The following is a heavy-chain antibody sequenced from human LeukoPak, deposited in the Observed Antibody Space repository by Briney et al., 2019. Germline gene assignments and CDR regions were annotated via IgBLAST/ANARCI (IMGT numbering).Heavy chain of an antibody. Sequence: SETLSLTCTVSGGSISSGSYYWGWIRQPPGKGLEWIGSIYYSGSTYYNPSLKSRVTISVDTSKNQFSLKLSSVTAADTAVYYCARGQEWELLYYFDYWGQGTLVTVSS. J-gene: IGHJ4*02. CDR2: IYYSGST. CDR3: ARGQEWELLYYFDY. CDR1: GGSISSGSYY. D-gene: IGHD1-26*01. V-gene: IGHV4-39*07.